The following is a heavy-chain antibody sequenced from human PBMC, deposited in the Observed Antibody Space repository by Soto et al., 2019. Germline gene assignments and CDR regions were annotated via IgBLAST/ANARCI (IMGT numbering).Heavy chain of an antibody. CDR3: GRLFVKLGVDRPRLSYFDY. CDR1: GASIASSHYF. V-gene: IGHV4-39*01. CDR2: VYYGGNT. J-gene: IGHJ4*02. Sequence: SETLSLTCTVSGASIASSHYFWGWIRQPPGKGLEWVGSVYYGGNTYYSPSLKTPVTVSVDTSKSQFSLKWTSVTAADTAVYFFGRLFVKLGVDRPRLSYFDYWGQGISVTVSS. D-gene: IGHD3-10*02.